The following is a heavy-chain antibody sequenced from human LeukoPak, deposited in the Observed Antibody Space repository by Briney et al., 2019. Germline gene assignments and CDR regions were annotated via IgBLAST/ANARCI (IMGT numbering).Heavy chain of an antibody. Sequence: GGSLTLSYAASGFTFSSYEMNWVRQAPGKGLEWVSYISSSGSTIYYADSVKGRFTISRDNAKNSLYLQMNSLRAEDTAVYYCARVLVFCSGGSCYSFVAPIALYYVMDLGRQGTTVTVSS. CDR2: ISSSGSTI. J-gene: IGHJ6*01. CDR3: ARVLVFCSGGSCYSFVAPIALYYVMDL. V-gene: IGHV3-48*03. CDR1: GFTFSSYE. D-gene: IGHD2-15*01.